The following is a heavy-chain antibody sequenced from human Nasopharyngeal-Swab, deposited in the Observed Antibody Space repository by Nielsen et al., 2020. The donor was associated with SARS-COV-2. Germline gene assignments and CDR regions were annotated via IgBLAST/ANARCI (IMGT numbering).Heavy chain of an antibody. Sequence: SETLSLISTSPGGSIISRSSYWGWIRPPPGKGLEWIGSIYYSGSTYYTPSLKSRVTISVDTSKNQFSLKLMSVTAADTAVYYCARAGVDTSTGSSGGCFDYWGQGTLVTVSS. J-gene: IGHJ4*02. CDR3: ARAGVDTSTGSSGGCFDY. CDR2: IYYSGST. D-gene: IGHD3-9*01. CDR1: GGSIISRSSY. V-gene: IGHV4-39*01.